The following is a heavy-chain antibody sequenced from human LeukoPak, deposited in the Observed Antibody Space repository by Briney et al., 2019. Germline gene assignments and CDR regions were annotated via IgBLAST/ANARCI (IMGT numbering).Heavy chain of an antibody. D-gene: IGHD1-7*01. Sequence: SETLSLTCAVYGGSFSGYYWSWIRQPPGKGLEWIGEINHSGSTNYNPSLKSRVTISVDTSKNQFSLKLSSVTAADTAVYYCARVFRRNWNYVTIWGQGTLVTVSS. CDR1: GGSFSGYY. V-gene: IGHV4-34*01. CDR2: INHSGST. CDR3: ARVFRRNWNYVTI. J-gene: IGHJ4*02.